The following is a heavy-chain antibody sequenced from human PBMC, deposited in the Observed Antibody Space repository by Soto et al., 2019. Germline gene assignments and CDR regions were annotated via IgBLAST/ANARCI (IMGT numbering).Heavy chain of an antibody. J-gene: IGHJ4*02. V-gene: IGHV3-23*01. CDR2: ISDSGATT. Sequence: SLRLSCAASGFPFGENAMSWVRQAPGKGLEWVSGISDSGATTYYADSVRGRFTISRDNSKNTLYLQMKSLRAEDSASYYCAKEDTSSGSLDYWGQGALVTVSS. CDR3: AKEDTSSGSLDY. CDR1: GFPFGENA. D-gene: IGHD6-19*01.